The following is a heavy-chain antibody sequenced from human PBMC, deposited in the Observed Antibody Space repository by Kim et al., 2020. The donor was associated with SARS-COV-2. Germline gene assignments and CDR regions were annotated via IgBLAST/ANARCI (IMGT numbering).Heavy chain of an antibody. CDR3: ARHSHRAVAEVDAFDI. Sequence: SFQGQVTISADKSISTAYLQWSSLKASDTAMYYCARHSHRAVAEVDAFDIWGQGTMVTVSS. V-gene: IGHV5-51*01. J-gene: IGHJ3*02. D-gene: IGHD6-19*01.